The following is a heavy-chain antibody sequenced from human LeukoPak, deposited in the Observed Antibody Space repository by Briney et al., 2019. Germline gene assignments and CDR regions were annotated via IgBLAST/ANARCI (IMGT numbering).Heavy chain of an antibody. CDR3: ARRDASGWYSFFDY. Sequence: KASETLSLTCTVSGGPISGYYWSWIRQPPGKGLEWIAYIYYSGSTNYNPSLKSRVTISVDTSKSQFSLRLTSVTAADTAVYYCARRDASGWYSFFDYWGQGTLVTVSS. CDR2: IYYSGST. D-gene: IGHD6-19*01. J-gene: IGHJ4*02. CDR1: GGPISGYY. V-gene: IGHV4-59*08.